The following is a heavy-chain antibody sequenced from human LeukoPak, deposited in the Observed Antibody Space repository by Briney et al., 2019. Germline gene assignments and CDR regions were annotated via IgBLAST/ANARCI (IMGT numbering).Heavy chain of an antibody. CDR1: GYTFTSYA. J-gene: IGHJ4*02. CDR2: NNAGNGNT. CDR3: ARDYYYGSGSYSRRLDS. D-gene: IGHD3-10*01. V-gene: IGHV1-3*01. Sequence: ASVKVCCKASGYTFTSYAMHWVSQAPGQRLEWMGWNNAGNGNTKYSQKFQGRVTITRDTSASTAYMELSSLRSEDTAVYYCARDYYYGSGSYSRRLDSWGQGTLVTVSS.